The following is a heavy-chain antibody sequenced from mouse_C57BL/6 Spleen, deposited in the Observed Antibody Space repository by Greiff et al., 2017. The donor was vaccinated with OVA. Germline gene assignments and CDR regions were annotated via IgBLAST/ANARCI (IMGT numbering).Heavy chain of an antibody. V-gene: IGHV1-52*01. CDR2: IDPSDSET. CDR3: ATTGTGPWFAY. Sequence: QVQLQQPGAELVRPGSSVKLSCKASGYTFTSYWMHWVKQRPIQGLEWIGNIDPSDSETHYNQKFKDKATLTVDKSSSTAYMQLSSLTSEDSEVDYSATTGTGPWFAYWGQGTLVTVSA. D-gene: IGHD4-1*02. J-gene: IGHJ3*01. CDR1: GYTFTSYW.